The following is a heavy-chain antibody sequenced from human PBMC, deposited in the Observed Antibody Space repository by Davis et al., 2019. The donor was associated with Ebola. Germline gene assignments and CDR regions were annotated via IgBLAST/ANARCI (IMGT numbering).Heavy chain of an antibody. V-gene: IGHV4-59*08. CDR2: IYYSGTT. J-gene: IGHJ1*01. D-gene: IGHD2-15*01. CDR3: TRLDCRDDSCYEGT. CDR1: GGSMNRYW. Sequence: PGGSLRLSCSVSGGSMNRYWWSWIRQPPGKGLEWIGYIYYSGTTSYNPSLKSRLTMSVETSKNQFSLRLNSVSAADTAVYYCTRLDCRDDSCYEGTWGQGTLVTVSS.